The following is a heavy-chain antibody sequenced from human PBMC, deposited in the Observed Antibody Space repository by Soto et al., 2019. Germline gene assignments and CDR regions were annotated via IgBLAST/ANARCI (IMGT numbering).Heavy chain of an antibody. D-gene: IGHD6-19*01. CDR2: ISHDGGAK. J-gene: IGHJ5*02. V-gene: IGHV3-30*18. CDR3: AKDLYSSDWYNYFDP. Sequence: QVQLVESGGGVVQPGRSLRLSCAASGFSFSTTGMHCVRQPPGKGLEWVAMISHDGGAKYYADSVKGRFTISRDDSKNTLYLQMNSLRPEDTAVYYCAKDLYSSDWYNYFDPWCQGTLVTVSS. CDR1: GFSFSTTG.